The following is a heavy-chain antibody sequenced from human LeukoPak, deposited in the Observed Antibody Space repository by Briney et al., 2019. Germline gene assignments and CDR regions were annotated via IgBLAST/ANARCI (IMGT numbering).Heavy chain of an antibody. CDR3: ARDTSCYYGWFDP. CDR1: GFTFSSYS. Sequence: GGSLRLSCAASGFTFSSYSMNWVRQAPGKGLEWVSSISSSSSYIYYADSVKGRFTISRDNAKNSLYLQMNSLRAEDTAVYYCARDTSCYYGWFDPWGQGTLVTVSS. D-gene: IGHD3-3*01. V-gene: IGHV3-21*01. CDR2: ISSSSSYI. J-gene: IGHJ5*02.